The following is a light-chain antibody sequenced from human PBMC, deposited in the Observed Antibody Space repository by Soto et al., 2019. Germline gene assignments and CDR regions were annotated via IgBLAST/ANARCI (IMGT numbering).Light chain of an antibody. V-gene: IGKV3-20*01. CDR3: QQGGSSSWT. J-gene: IGKJ1*01. CDR2: GAS. Sequence: EIVLTQSPGTLSLSPGERATLSCRASQSVSSSYLAWYQQKLGQAPRLLIYGASSRATGIPDRFSGSGSGTDFTLTISRLEPEEFAVYYCQQGGSSSWTFGQGTKVEIK. CDR1: QSVSSSY.